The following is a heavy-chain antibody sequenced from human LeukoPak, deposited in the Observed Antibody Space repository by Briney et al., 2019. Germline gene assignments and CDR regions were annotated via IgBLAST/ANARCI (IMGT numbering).Heavy chain of an antibody. CDR1: GYTFTSYD. CDR3: ARSGPGDRESDY. V-gene: IGHV1-8*03. CDR2: MNPNSGNT. J-gene: IGHJ4*02. Sequence: ASVKVSCKASGYTFTSYDINWVRQATGQGLEWMGWMNPNSGNTGYAQKFQGRVTITRNTSISTAYMELSSLRSEDTAVYYCARSGPGDRESDYWGQGTLVTVSS. D-gene: IGHD7-27*01.